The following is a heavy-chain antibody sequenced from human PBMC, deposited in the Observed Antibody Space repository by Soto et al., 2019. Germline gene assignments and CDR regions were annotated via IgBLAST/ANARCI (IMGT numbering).Heavy chain of an antibody. CDR3: ASGYPRSILSTSLTTSYWFDS. D-gene: IGHD2-21*01. V-gene: IGHV4-34*04. CDR2: INHRGTT. CDR1: GESLRGYY. J-gene: IGHJ5*01. Sequence: QVQLQQWGTGLLKPSETLSLHCAVYGESLRGYYWSWIRQTPAMGLEWIGEINHRGTTNHDSSLKSRPIISIDTSTNQVSLRLNYVTAADTAVYYCASGYPRSILSTSLTTSYWFDSWGQGTLVTVSS.